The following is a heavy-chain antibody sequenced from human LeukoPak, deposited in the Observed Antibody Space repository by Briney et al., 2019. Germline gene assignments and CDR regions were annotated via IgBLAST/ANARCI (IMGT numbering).Heavy chain of an antibody. CDR2: ISGSGGST. V-gene: IGHV3-23*01. Sequence: PGGSLRLSCAASGFTFSSYAMSWVRQAPGKGLEWVSAISGSGGSTYYADSVKGRFTISRDNSENTLYLQMNSLRAEDTAVYYCAKGYYDYVWGSYYFDYWGQGTLVTVSS. J-gene: IGHJ4*02. CDR1: GFTFSSYA. CDR3: AKGYYDYVWGSYYFDY. D-gene: IGHD3-16*01.